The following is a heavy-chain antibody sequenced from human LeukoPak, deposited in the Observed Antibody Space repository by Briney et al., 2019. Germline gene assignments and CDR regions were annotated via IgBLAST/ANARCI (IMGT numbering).Heavy chain of an antibody. D-gene: IGHD2-2*01. CDR2: IYYSGST. V-gene: IGHV4-31*03. Sequence: SETLSLTCTVSGGSISSGGYYWSWIRQHPGKGLEWIGYIYYSGSTYYNPSLKSRVTISVDTSKNQFSLKLSSVTAADTAVYYCARGLEKVPAAMHFDYWGQGTLVTVSS. CDR3: ARGLEKVPAAMHFDY. CDR1: GGSISSGGYY. J-gene: IGHJ4*02.